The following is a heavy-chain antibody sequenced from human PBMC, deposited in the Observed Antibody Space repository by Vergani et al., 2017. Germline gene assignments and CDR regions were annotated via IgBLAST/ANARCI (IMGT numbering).Heavy chain of an antibody. J-gene: IGHJ4*02. CDR3: ARPLDN. V-gene: IGHV3-72*01. CDR2: TRNKDNSYTT. Sequence: EVQLVESGGGVVQPGGSLRLSCAASGFTFDDYAMHWVRQAPGKGVEWVGRTRNKDNSYTTEYAASVKGRFTISRDDSKNSLYLQMNSLKTEDTAVYYCARPLDNWGQGTLVTVSS. CDR1: GFTFDDYA.